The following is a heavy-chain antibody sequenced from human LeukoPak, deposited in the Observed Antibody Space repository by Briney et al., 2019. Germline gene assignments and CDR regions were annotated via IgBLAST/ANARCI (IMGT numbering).Heavy chain of an antibody. J-gene: IGHJ4*02. CDR3: ASGYCSGGSCSDY. Sequence: GGSLRLSCAAPGFTFSSYSMNWVRQAPGKGLEWVSSISSSSSYIYYADSVKGRFTVSRDNAKNSLYLQMNSLRAEDTAVYYCASGYCSGGSCSDYWGQGTLVTVSS. V-gene: IGHV3-21*01. CDR2: ISSSSSYI. D-gene: IGHD2-15*01. CDR1: GFTFSSYS.